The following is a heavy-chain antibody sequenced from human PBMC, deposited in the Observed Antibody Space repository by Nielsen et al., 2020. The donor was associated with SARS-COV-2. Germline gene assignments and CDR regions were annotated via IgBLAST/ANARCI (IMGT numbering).Heavy chain of an antibody. D-gene: IGHD4-23*01. V-gene: IGHV4-59*08. Sequence: SETLSLTCTVSGGSISSYYWSWIRQPPGKGLEWIGYIYYSGSTNYNPSLKSRVTISVDTSKNQFSLKLSSVTAADTAVYYCASHYGGNDEFDYWGQGTLVTVSS. CDR3: ASHYGGNDEFDY. CDR1: GGSISSYY. J-gene: IGHJ4*02. CDR2: IYYSGST.